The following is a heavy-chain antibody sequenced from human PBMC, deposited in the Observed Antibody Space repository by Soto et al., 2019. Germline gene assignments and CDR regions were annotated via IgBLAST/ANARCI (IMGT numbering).Heavy chain of an antibody. J-gene: IGHJ4*02. CDR1: GFTFSRYA. Sequence: EVQLLESGGGLVQPGGSLRLSCAASGFTFSRYAMGWFRQAPGKGLEWVSSLTADGGRTYYADSVKGRFTISRDNSKNTLYLQMNSLRAEDTAVFYCAKDPLYYDGADNRGQGNLVTISS. CDR3: AKDPLYYDGADN. V-gene: IGHV3-23*01. D-gene: IGHD3-16*01. CDR2: LTADGGRT.